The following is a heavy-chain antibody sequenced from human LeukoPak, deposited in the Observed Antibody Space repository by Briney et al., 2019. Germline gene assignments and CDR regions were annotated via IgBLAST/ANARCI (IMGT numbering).Heavy chain of an antibody. V-gene: IGHV1-18*01. CDR2: ISAYNGNT. Sequence: ASVKVSCKASGYTFTSYGISWVRQAPGQGLEWMGWISAYNGNTNYAQKLQGRVTMTTDTSTSTAYMELRSLRSDDTAVYYCARHRYSSGWNYFDYWGQGTLVTVSS. J-gene: IGHJ4*02. CDR1: GYTFTSYG. D-gene: IGHD6-19*01. CDR3: ARHRYSSGWNYFDY.